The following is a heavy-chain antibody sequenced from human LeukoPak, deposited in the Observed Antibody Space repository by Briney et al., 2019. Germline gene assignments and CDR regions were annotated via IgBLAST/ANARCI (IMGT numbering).Heavy chain of an antibody. J-gene: IGHJ3*02. CDR1: SYSISSGYY. CDR3: ARPAGYFGSDAFDI. V-gene: IGHV4-38-2*01. D-gene: IGHD3-10*01. Sequence: SETLSLTCAVSSYSISSGYYWGWIRQPPGKGLEWIGSIYHSGSTYYNPSLKSRVTISVDTSKNQFSLKLSSVTAADTAVYYCARPAGYFGSDAFDIWGQGTMVTVSS. CDR2: IYHSGST.